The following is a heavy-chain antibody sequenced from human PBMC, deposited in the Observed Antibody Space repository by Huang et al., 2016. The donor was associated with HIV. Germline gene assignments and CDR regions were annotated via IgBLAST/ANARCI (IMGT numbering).Heavy chain of an antibody. CDR3: ARGPRVRGGVGDAFDI. V-gene: IGHV1-8*01. J-gene: IGHJ3*02. Sequence: QVQLVQSGAEVKKPGASVKVSCKASGYTFISYDINWVRQATGQGLEWMGWMNPNSDNTGYAQKFQGRVTMTRNTSISTAYMELSSLRSEDTAVYYCARGPRVRGGVGDAFDIWGQGTMVTVSS. CDR1: GYTFISYD. D-gene: IGHD3-16*01. CDR2: MNPNSDNT.